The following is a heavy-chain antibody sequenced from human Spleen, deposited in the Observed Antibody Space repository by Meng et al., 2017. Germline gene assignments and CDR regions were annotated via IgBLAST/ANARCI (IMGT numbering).Heavy chain of an antibody. CDR1: GGSISNYY. Sequence: SETLSLTRTVSGGSISNYYWSWIRQPAGKGLEWIGRIYTSGSTNYNPSLKSRVTMSVDTSKNQFSLKLSSVTAADTAVYYCARGGAVAGMPWYFDLWGRGTLVTVSS. J-gene: IGHJ2*01. D-gene: IGHD6-19*01. V-gene: IGHV4-4*07. CDR3: ARGGAVAGMPWYFDL. CDR2: IYTSGST.